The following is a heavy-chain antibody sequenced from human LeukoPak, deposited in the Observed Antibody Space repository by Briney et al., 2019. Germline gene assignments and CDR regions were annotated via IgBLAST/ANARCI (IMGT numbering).Heavy chain of an antibody. CDR2: IYYSGSA. Sequence: SKTLSLTCTVSGGSISSGGYYWSWIRPHPGKGLERIGYIYYSGSAYYNPSLNSRVSISVDTSKSQFSLKLSSVTAADTAVYYCARAGFWSGYDPYGMDVWGQGTTVTVSS. V-gene: IGHV4-31*03. CDR1: GGSISSGGYY. J-gene: IGHJ6*02. D-gene: IGHD3-3*01. CDR3: ARAGFWSGYDPYGMDV.